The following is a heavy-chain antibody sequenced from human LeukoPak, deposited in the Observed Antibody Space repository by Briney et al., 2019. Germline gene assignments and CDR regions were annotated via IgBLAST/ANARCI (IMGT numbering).Heavy chain of an antibody. CDR3: ARDRLRSPPFDY. D-gene: IGHD5-12*01. J-gene: IGHJ4*02. CDR2: INPNSGGT. Sequence: ASVKVSCKASGYIFTGYYMHWVRQAPGQGLEWMGWINPNSGGTNYAQKFQGRVTMTRDTSISTAYMELSRLRSDDTAVYYCARDRLRSPPFDYWGQGTLVTVSS. V-gene: IGHV1-2*02. CDR1: GYIFTGYY.